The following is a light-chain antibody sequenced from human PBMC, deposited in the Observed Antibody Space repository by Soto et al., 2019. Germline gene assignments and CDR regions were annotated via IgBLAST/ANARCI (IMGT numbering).Light chain of an antibody. J-gene: IGKJ1*01. CDR2: DAS. V-gene: IGKV1-5*01. CDR3: QQYQTYSWT. CDR1: QSISNW. Sequence: DIQMTQSPSTLSASVGDGVTITCRASQSISNWLAWYQQKPGQAPKLLIYDASSLESGVPSRFSGRGSGTEFTLTISSLQPDDFATYYCQQYQTYSWTFGQGTKVDIK.